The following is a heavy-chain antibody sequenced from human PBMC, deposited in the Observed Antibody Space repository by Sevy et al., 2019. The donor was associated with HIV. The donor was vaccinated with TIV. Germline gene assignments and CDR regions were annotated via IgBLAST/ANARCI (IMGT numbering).Heavy chain of an antibody. D-gene: IGHD3-22*01. CDR2: IKSKIDGETT. Sequence: LGGSLRLSCAVSGFTFNNAWMNWVRQTPGTGLQWVGLIKSKIDGETTDYAAPVKGRFTISRDDSKNTLYQQMNSLKIEDTAVYYCATAPGYYDSAPFDYWGPGSLVTISS. J-gene: IGHJ4*02. CDR3: ATAPGYYDSAPFDY. CDR1: GFTFNNAW. V-gene: IGHV3-15*01.